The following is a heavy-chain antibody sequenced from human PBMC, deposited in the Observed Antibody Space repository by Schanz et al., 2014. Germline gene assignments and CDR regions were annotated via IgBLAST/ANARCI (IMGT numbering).Heavy chain of an antibody. D-gene: IGHD1-26*01. J-gene: IGHJ4*02. CDR1: GFTVSNNY. CDR3: VTWSTTYLYQDY. Sequence: EVQLGESGGGLVQPGGSLRLSCAASGFTVSNNYMSWVRQPPGKGLEWVSVLYNNGAAYYAASVRGRFTISRDNSKNTLSLQMDDLRGDDTAMYYCVTWSTTYLYQDYWGQGTLVSVSA. V-gene: IGHV3-66*01. CDR2: LYNNGAA.